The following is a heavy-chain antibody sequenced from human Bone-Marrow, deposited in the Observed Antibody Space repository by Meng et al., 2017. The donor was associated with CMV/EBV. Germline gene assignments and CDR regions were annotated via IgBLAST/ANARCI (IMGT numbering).Heavy chain of an antibody. D-gene: IGHD2-21*01. CDR3: AGTLFRAYYYYGMDV. V-gene: IGHV1-69*04. J-gene: IGHJ6*02. CDR1: GGTFSSYA. CDR2: IIPILGIA. Sequence: SVKVSCKASGGTFSSYAISWVRQAPGQGLEWMGRIIPILGIANYAQKFQGRVTITTDESTSTAYMELSSLRSEDTAVYYCAGTLFRAYYYYGMDVWGQGTTVTVSS.